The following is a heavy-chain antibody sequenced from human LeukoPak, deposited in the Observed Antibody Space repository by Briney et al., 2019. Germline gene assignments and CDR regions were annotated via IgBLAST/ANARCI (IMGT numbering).Heavy chain of an antibody. CDR2: IWYDGSNK. CDR3: ARSRYCTNGICSYFDY. CDR1: GFTFSGYA. J-gene: IGHJ4*02. D-gene: IGHD2-8*01. V-gene: IGHV3-33*08. Sequence: GGSLRLSCAASGFTFSGYAMHWVRQAPGKGLEWVAVIWYDGSNKYYADSVKGRFTISRDNSKNTLYLQMNSLRAEDTAVYYCARSRYCTNGICSYFDYWGQGTLVTVSS.